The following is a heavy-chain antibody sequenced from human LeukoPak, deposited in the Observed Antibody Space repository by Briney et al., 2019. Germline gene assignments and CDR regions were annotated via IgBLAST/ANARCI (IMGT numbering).Heavy chain of an antibody. Sequence: HPGGSLRLSCVGSGFRFSSYDMNWVRQAPGRGLEWLSYLTRTSSATWYADSVKGRFTIFRDNAKSSLYLQMNSLRVEDTAVYYWATGGGEYRGAWFDSGVQGTLVNVAS. V-gene: IGHV3-48*01. CDR2: LTRTSSAT. J-gene: IGHJ5*01. CDR3: ATGGGEYRGAWFDS. D-gene: IGHD2-21*01. CDR1: GFRFSSYD.